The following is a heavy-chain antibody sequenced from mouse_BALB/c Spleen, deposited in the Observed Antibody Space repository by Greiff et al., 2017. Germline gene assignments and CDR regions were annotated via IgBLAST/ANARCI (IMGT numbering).Heavy chain of an antibody. D-gene: IGHD2-2*01. CDR1: GYTFSSYW. CDR2: ILPGSGST. V-gene: IGHV1-9*01. Sequence: VQLQQSGAELMKPGASVKISCKATGYTFSSYWIEWVKQRPGHGLEWIGGILPGSGSTNYNEKFKGKATFTADTSSNTAYMQLSSLTSEDSAVYYCARDYYGYDEGFAYWGQGTLVTVSA. J-gene: IGHJ3*01. CDR3: ARDYYGYDEGFAY.